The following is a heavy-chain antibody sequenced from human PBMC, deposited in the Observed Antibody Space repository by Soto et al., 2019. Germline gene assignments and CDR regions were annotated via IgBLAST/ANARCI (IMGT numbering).Heavy chain of an antibody. J-gene: IGHJ6*03. Sequence: ASVKVSCKASGGTFSSYTISWVRQAPGQGLEWMGRIIPILGIANYAQKFQGRVTITADKSTSTAYMELSSLRSEDTAVYYCARDILAEQLVLGGSYYYYYMDVWGKGTTVTVSS. V-gene: IGHV1-69*04. CDR1: GGTFSSYT. CDR3: ARDILAEQLVLGGSYYYYYMDV. D-gene: IGHD6-13*01. CDR2: IIPILGIA.